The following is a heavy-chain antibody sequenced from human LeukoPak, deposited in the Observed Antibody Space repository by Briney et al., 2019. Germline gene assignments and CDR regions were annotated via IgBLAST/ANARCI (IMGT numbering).Heavy chain of an antibody. D-gene: IGHD3-3*01. CDR2: IFYSGST. V-gene: IGHV4-59*01. J-gene: IGHJ2*01. CDR1: GGSIDSFY. Sequence: SETLSLTCTVSGGSIDSFYWNWIRQSPGKGLDWVGHIFYSGSTRYSPSLKSRVAISLNKSKRQISLRLTSVTAADTAVYYCARDPREHYDFWSGRAHWNFDLWGRGALVAVSS. CDR3: ARDPREHYDFWSGRAHWNFDL.